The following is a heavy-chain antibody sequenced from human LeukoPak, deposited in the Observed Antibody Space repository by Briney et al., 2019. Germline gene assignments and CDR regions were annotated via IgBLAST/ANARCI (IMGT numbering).Heavy chain of an antibody. D-gene: IGHD6-13*01. J-gene: IGHJ4*02. CDR2: VSGSGGST. CDR1: GFTFSSYA. CDR3: AKGGAAAGPRTFDY. V-gene: IGHV3-23*01. Sequence: SGGSLRLSCAASGFTFSSYAMSWVRQAPGKGLEWVSAVSGSGGSTYYADSVKGRFTISRDNSKNTLYLQMNSLRAEDTAVYYCAKGGAAAGPRTFDYRGQGTLVTVSS.